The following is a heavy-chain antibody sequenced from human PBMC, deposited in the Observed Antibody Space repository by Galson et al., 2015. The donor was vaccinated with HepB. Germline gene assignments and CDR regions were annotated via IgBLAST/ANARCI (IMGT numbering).Heavy chain of an antibody. CDR2: IDPSDSYT. CDR3: ARGSSSYYYYYYGMDV. D-gene: IGHD6-6*01. CDR1: GYSFTSYW. J-gene: IGHJ6*02. V-gene: IGHV5-10-1*01. Sequence: QSGAEVKKPGESLRISCKGSGYSFTSYWISWVRQMPGKGLEWMGRIDPSDSYTNYSPSFQGHVTISADKSISTAYLQWSSLKASDTAMYYCARGSSSYYYYYYGMDVWGQGTTVTVSS.